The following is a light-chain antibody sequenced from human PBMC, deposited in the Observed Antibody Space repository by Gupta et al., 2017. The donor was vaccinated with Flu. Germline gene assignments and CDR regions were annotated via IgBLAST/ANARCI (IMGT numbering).Light chain of an antibody. CDR2: KVS. V-gene: IGKV2-30*01. CDR3: MQGERWPWA. Sequence: DVVMTQSPLSLPVTLGQPASISCRSSQSLVYSDGNTYLHWFQQRPGQSPRRLIYKVSHRESGVPDRFSGSGSGTDFTLKISRGEAEDVGVYYCMQGERWPWAFGQGTKVEIK. CDR1: QSLVYSDGNTY. J-gene: IGKJ1*01.